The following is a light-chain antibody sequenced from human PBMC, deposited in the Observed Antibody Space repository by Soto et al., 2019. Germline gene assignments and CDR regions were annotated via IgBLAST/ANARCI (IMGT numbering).Light chain of an antibody. J-gene: IGLJ2*01. Sequence: QSVLTQPPSVSEAPRQRVTISCSGSSSNIGKNAVNWYQQLPGEAPRLLIYSNDLRPSRVSDRFSGSKSGTSASLAISGLQSEDEADYYCSTWDDNLSVVFGGGTQLTVL. V-gene: IGLV1-36*01. CDR2: SND. CDR3: STWDDNLSVV. CDR1: SSNIGKNA.